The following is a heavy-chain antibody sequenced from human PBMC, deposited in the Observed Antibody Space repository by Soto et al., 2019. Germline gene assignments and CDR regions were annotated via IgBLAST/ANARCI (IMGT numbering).Heavy chain of an antibody. V-gene: IGHV1-18*01. CDR1: GYTFTSYG. Sequence: ASVKVSCKASGYTFTSYGISWVRQAPGQGLEWMGWISAYNGNTNYAQKLQGRVTMTTDTSTSTAYMELRSLRSDDTAVYYCARDQPQGYCSGGSCYFDYWGQGTLVT. J-gene: IGHJ4*02. CDR3: ARDQPQGYCSGGSCYFDY. CDR2: ISAYNGNT. D-gene: IGHD2-15*01.